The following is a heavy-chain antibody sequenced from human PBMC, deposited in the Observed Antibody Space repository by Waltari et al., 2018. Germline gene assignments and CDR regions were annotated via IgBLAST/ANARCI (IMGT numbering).Heavy chain of an antibody. D-gene: IGHD1-26*01. CDR2: IYPGDSET. CDR1: GSTFTHYW. J-gene: IGHJ5*02. CDR3: VRQVGTNWLDP. V-gene: IGHV5-51*01. Sequence: EVQLVQSGAEVKKPGEFLKISCQASGSTFTHYWIGWVRQLPGKGLEWMGIIYPGDSETTYSPSFEGQVTISADRSTAIAYLQWSSLKASDSAMYYCVRQVGTNWLDPWGQGTQVTVSS.